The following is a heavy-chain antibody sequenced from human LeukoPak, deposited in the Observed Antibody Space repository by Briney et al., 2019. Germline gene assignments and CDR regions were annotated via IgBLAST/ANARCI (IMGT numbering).Heavy chain of an antibody. D-gene: IGHD1-26*01. J-gene: IGHJ4*02. CDR1: GFTFDDYA. CDR3: AKDIKSGSYGLFDY. CDR2: ISWNSGSI. V-gene: IGHV3-9*01. Sequence: PGGSLRLSCAASGFTFDDYAMHWVRQAPGKGLEWVSGISWNSGSIGYADSVKGRFTISRDNAKNSLYLQMNSLRAEDTALYYCAKDIKSGSYGLFDYWGQGTLVTVSS.